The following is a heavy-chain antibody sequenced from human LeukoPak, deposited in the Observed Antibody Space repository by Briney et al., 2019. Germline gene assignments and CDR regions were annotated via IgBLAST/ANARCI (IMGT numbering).Heavy chain of an antibody. Sequence: SETLSLTCTVTGVSLSSYYWSWIRQPPGQGLEWIGYIYYSGSTNYTPSPKSQVTISVDTSKNQFSRKLSSVTAADPAVYSCAREENPDTAMAPPTTGYGMDVWGQGTTVTVSS. D-gene: IGHD5-18*01. J-gene: IGHJ6*02. V-gene: IGHV4-59*01. CDR3: AREENPDTAMAPPTTGYGMDV. CDR1: GVSLSSYY. CDR2: IYYSGST.